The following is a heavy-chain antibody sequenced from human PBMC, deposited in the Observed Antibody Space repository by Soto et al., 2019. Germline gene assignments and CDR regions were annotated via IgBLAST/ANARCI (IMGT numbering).Heavy chain of an antibody. V-gene: IGHV4-59*01. CDR3: ASQAARGYYYYYMDV. J-gene: IGHJ6*03. CDR1: GGSISSYY. Sequence: SETLSLTCTVSGGSISSYYWSWIRQPPGKGLEWIGYIYYSGSTNYNPSLKSRVTISVDTSKNQFSLKLSSVTAADTAVYYCASQAARGYYYYYMDVWGKGTTVT. D-gene: IGHD6-25*01. CDR2: IYYSGST.